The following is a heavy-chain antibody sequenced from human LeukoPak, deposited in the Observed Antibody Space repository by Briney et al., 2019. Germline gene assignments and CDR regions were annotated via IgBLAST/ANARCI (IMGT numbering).Heavy chain of an antibody. V-gene: IGHV3-30*04. CDR2: ISYDGSNK. J-gene: IGHJ4*02. D-gene: IGHD2-21*01. Sequence: GGSLRLSCAASGFTFSSYAMHWVRQAPGKGLEWVAVISYDGSNKYYADSVKGRFTISRDNSKNTLYLRMNSLRGEDTAAYYCAKGMSLYFDQWGQGTLVTVSS. CDR3: AKGMSLYFDQ. CDR1: GFTFSSYA.